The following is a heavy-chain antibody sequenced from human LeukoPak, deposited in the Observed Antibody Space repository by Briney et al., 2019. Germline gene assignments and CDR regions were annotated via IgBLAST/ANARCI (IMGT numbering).Heavy chain of an antibody. J-gene: IGHJ6*03. V-gene: IGHV4-39*07. D-gene: IGHD2-2*02. CDR2: IYYSGST. CDR3: ARAVIVVVPAAIRYYYYYMDV. Sequence: PSETLSLTCTVSGGSISSSSYYWGWIRQPPGKGLEWIGSIYYSGSTNYNPSLKSRVTISVDTSKNQFSLKLSSVTAADTAVYYCARAVIVVVPAAIRYYYYYMDVWGKGTTVTVSS. CDR1: GGSISSSSYY.